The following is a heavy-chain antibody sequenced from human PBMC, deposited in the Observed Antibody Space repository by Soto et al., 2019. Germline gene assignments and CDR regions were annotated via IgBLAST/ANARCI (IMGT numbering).Heavy chain of an antibody. V-gene: IGHV5-51*01. D-gene: IGHD1-1*01. CDR3: ATLEATTNYFYFGMDV. J-gene: IGHJ6*02. CDR2: IYPGDSNT. CDR1: ENSFTNYW. Sequence: GESLKISCKGSENSFTNYWIAWVRQMPGKGLEWMGIIYPGDSNTRYSPSFQGQVTISADKSISTAYLQWSSLKASDTAMYYCATLEATTNYFYFGMDVWGQGTTVTVSS.